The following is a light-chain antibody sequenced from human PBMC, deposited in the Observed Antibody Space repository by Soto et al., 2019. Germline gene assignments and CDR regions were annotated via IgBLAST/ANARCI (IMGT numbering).Light chain of an antibody. Sequence: QSALAQPASMSGSPGQSITISCTGSGSDIATFNYVSWYQQYPGKAPKLLIYQVTSRVSGVSHRFSGSKSGNTAALTISGLQPEDEAEYYCNSYSSTSFYVFGTGTKVTVL. CDR2: QVT. CDR1: GSDIATFNY. V-gene: IGLV2-14*01. J-gene: IGLJ1*01. CDR3: NSYSSTSFYV.